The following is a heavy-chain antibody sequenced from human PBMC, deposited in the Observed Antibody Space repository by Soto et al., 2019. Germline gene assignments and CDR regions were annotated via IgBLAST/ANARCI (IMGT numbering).Heavy chain of an antibody. CDR2: ISGSGGST. Sequence: EVQLLESGGGLVQPGGSLRLSCAASGFTFSSYAMSWVRQAPGKGLEWVSAISGSGGSTYYADSVKGRFTISRDNSKNTLYLQMNSLRAEDTAVYYCAKDSIHETKGNLDYYYYYMDVWGKGTTVTVSS. D-gene: IGHD1-1*01. CDR3: AKDSIHETKGNLDYYYYYMDV. J-gene: IGHJ6*03. V-gene: IGHV3-23*01. CDR1: GFTFSSYA.